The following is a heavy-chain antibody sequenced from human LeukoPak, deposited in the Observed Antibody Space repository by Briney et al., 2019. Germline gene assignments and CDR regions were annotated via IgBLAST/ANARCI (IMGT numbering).Heavy chain of an antibody. D-gene: IGHD5-18*01. CDR1: GGTFSSYA. Sequence: SVKVSCKASGGTFSSYAISWVRQAPGQGLEWMGRIIPILGIANYAQKFQGRVTITADKSTSTAYMELSSLRSEDTAVYYCARMDSGYSYGLEIWGQGTMVTVSS. J-gene: IGHJ3*02. CDR2: IIPILGIA. CDR3: ARMDSGYSYGLEI. V-gene: IGHV1-69*04.